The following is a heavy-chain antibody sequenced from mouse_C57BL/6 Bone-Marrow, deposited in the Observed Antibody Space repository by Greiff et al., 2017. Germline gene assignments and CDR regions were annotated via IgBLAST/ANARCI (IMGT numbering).Heavy chain of an antibody. CDR1: GYTFTDYN. D-gene: IGHD3-3*01. V-gene: IGHV1-18*01. CDR2: INPNNGGT. Sequence: VQLQQSGPELVKPGASVKIPCKASGYTFTDYNMDWVKQSNGKSLEWIGDINPNNGGTIYNQKFKGKATLTVDKSSSTAYMELRSLTSEDTAVYYCAGWGFAYWGQGALVTVSA. J-gene: IGHJ3*01. CDR3: AGWGFAY.